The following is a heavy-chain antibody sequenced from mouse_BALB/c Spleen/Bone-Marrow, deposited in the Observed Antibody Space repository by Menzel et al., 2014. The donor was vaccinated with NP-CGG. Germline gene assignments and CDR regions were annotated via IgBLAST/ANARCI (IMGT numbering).Heavy chain of an antibody. V-gene: IGHV2-6-7*01. J-gene: IGHJ4*01. Sequence: VQGVESGPGLVAPSQSLSITCTVPGFSLAGYGVGWVRQSPGKGLEWLGMIWGDGSTDYNSALKSRLSISKDNSKSQVFLKMNSLQTDDTARYYCARDSFLITRALDYWGQGTSVTVSS. CDR3: ARDSFLITRALDY. D-gene: IGHD2-4*01. CDR1: GFSLAGYG. CDR2: IWGDGST.